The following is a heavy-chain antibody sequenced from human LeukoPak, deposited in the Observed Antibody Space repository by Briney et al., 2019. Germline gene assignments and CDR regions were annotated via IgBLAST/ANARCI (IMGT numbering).Heavy chain of an antibody. CDR1: GYTFTGYY. J-gene: IGHJ4*02. V-gene: IGHV1-2*02. CDR2: ISPNSDDT. CDR3: ARGRTRSGWLFDY. D-gene: IGHD6-19*01. Sequence: GASVKVSCKASGYTFTGYYMHWVRQAPEQGREWMGWISPNSDDTNYAQNFQGRVTMTRDTSISTAYMELSRLRSDDTALYYCARGRTRSGWLFDYWGQGTLVTVSS.